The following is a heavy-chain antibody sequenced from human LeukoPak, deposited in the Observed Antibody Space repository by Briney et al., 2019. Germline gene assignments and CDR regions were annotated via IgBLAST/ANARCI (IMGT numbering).Heavy chain of an antibody. CDR2: IYYSGST. Sequence: PSETLSLTCTVSGGSISSYYWSWIRQPPGKGLEWIGYIYYSGSTNYNPSLKSRVTISVDTFKNQFSLKLSSVTAADTAVYYCARGHDSSGYYYVYWGQGTLVTVSS. CDR3: ARGHDSSGYYYVY. D-gene: IGHD3-22*01. CDR1: GGSISSYY. J-gene: IGHJ4*02. V-gene: IGHV4-59*01.